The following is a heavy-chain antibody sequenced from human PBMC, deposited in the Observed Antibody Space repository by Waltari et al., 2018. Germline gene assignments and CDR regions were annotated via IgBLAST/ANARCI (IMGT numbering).Heavy chain of an antibody. Sequence: QVQLVESGGGVVQPGRSLRLSCAASGFTFSSYGMHWVRQAPGKGLEWVAVVWYDGSNKYYADSVKGRFTISRDNSKNTLYLQMNSLRAEDTAMYYCAKVGTFGTTVTTEYFQHWGQGTLVTVSS. CDR1: GFTFSSYG. V-gene: IGHV3-30*18. CDR3: AKVGTFGTTVTTEYFQH. D-gene: IGHD4-17*01. CDR2: VWYDGSNK. J-gene: IGHJ1*01.